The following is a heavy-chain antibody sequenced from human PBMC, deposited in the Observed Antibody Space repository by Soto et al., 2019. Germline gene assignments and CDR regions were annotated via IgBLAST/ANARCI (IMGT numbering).Heavy chain of an antibody. CDR2: ISYDGGNK. CDR1: GFTFSNYA. Sequence: GGSLRLSCTASGFTFSNYAVHWVRQAPGKGLEWVAVISYDGGNKYYADSVKGRFTISRDNSKNTMYLQMNSLKPEDTAVYYCARSSYNYGDAFDIWGQGTMVTVSS. V-gene: IGHV3-30-3*01. D-gene: IGHD5-18*01. J-gene: IGHJ3*02. CDR3: ARSSYNYGDAFDI.